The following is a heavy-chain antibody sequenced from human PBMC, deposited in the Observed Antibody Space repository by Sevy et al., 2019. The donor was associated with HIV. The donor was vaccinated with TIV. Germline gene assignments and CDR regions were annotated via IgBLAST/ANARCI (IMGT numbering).Heavy chain of an antibody. Sequence: SQTLSLTCAISGDSVSSNSAAWNWIRQSRSRGLEWLGRTYYRSKWYNDYAVSVKSRITINPATSKNKFSLQLNSVTPEDTAVYYCARALGSSSWYGGYYFDYWGQGTLVTVSS. J-gene: IGHJ4*02. CDR1: GDSVSSNSAA. V-gene: IGHV6-1*01. CDR3: ARALGSSSWYGGYYFDY. D-gene: IGHD6-13*01. CDR2: TYYRSKWYN.